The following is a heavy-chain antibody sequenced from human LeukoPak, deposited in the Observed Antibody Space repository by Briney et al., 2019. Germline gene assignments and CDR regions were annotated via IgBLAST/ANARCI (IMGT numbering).Heavy chain of an antibody. CDR1: GFTFSDHY. V-gene: IGHV3-11*01. CDR2: IWGSGDEI. Sequence: GGSLRLSCAASGFTFSDHYMSWIRQAPGKGLEWVSYIWGSGDEIYYGDSVKGRFTISRDNARNSVFLQMNSLRVEDTGVYYCTRGHYGMDVWGQGTTVTVSS. CDR3: TRGHYGMDV. J-gene: IGHJ6*02.